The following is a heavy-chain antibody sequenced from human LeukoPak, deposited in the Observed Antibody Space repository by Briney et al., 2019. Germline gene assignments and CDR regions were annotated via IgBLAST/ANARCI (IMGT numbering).Heavy chain of an antibody. V-gene: IGHV3-49*04. D-gene: IGHD6-19*01. CDR2: IRSKASGGIT. CDR1: GFTFGDDV. CDR3: TRGVAGIIY. Sequence: PGGTLRLSCTASGFTFGDDVINWVRQASGKGLVWVDFIRSKASGGITEYAASVKGRFTISRDDSRSIAYLQTNSLKTEDTAVDYCTRGVAGIIYWGQGTLVTVSS. J-gene: IGHJ4*02.